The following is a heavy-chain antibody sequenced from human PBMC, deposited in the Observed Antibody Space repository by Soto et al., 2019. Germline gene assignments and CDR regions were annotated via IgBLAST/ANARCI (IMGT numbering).Heavy chain of an antibody. CDR2: IRNRANSYTT. J-gene: IGHJ4*02. V-gene: IGHV3-72*01. CDR1: GFTFSDHY. CDR3: ARSTVSTTPYYSDY. Sequence: SLRLSCAASGFTFSDHYMDWVRQAPGKGLEWVGRIRNRANSYTTEYAASVRGRFTISRDDSNNLLYLQMSSLKTEDTAVYHCARSTVSTTPYYSDYWGQGTLVTVSS. D-gene: IGHD4-17*01.